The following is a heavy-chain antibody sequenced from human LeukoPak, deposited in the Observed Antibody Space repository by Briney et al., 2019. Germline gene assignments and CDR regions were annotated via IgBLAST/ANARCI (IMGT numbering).Heavy chain of an antibody. Sequence: GGSLRLSCAPSGFTFSSYAMHWVRQAPGKGLEYVSAISSNGGSTYYANSVKGRFTISRDNSKNTLYLQMGSLRAEDMAVYYCARERLSYDDSSGYYYVDYWGQGTLVTVSS. V-gene: IGHV3-64*01. CDR1: GFTFSSYA. D-gene: IGHD3-22*01. J-gene: IGHJ4*02. CDR2: ISSNGGST. CDR3: ARERLSYDDSSGYYYVDY.